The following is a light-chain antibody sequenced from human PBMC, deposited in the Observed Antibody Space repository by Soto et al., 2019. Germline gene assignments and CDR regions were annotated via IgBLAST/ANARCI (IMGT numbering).Light chain of an antibody. CDR3: MQGTHWPIT. V-gene: IGKV2-30*02. CDR1: QSLVHSDGIAY. Sequence: DVVVTQSPLSLPATLEHAASISCRSNQSLVHSDGIAYFSWFQQRPGRSPRRLIYKVSNRDSGVPARFSGSGSGTDFALKISRVEAEDVGVYYCMQGTHWPITFGQGTRLEIK. J-gene: IGKJ5*01. CDR2: KVS.